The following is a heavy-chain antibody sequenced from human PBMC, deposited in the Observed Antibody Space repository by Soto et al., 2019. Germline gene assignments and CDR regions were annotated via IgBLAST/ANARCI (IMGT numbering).Heavy chain of an antibody. D-gene: IGHD2-21*01. CDR3: AKDKVKDYYYYYYGMNV. V-gene: IGHV3-30*18. Sequence: HPGGSLRLSCAASGFTFSSYGMHWVRQAPGKGLEWVAVISYDGSNKYYADSVKGRFTISRDNSKNTLYLQMNSLRAEDTAVYYCAKDKVKDYYYYYYGMNVWGQGTTVTVSS. CDR2: ISYDGSNK. J-gene: IGHJ6*02. CDR1: GFTFSSYG.